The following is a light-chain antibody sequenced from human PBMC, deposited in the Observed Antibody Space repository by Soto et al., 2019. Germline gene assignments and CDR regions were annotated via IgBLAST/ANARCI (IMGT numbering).Light chain of an antibody. J-gene: IGKJ2*01. Sequence: EIVLTQSPATLSLSPGERATLSCRASQSVSSYLAWYQQKPGQAPRLLIYDASNRATGIPARFSGSGSGTDFTITISSLEPEDFAVYYCQQRSHWPPYTFGQGTKLEIK. CDR3: QQRSHWPPYT. V-gene: IGKV3-11*01. CDR1: QSVSSY. CDR2: DAS.